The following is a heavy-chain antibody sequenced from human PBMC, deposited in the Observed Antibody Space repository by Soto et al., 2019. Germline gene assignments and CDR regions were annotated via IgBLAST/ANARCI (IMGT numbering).Heavy chain of an antibody. D-gene: IGHD6-19*01. J-gene: IGHJ4*02. CDR2: TYWDDDN. CDR3: AHGSGWLFDY. CDR1: GFSLNERAVG. Sequence: QITLEESGPTLVKPTQTLTLNCTFSGFSLNERAVGVGWIRQPPGKALEWLAFTYWDDDNHYSPSLKNRPTITKDTSKKQVVLTMTNPDPADTATYYCAHGSGWLFDYWGQGTQVTVSS. V-gene: IGHV2-5*02.